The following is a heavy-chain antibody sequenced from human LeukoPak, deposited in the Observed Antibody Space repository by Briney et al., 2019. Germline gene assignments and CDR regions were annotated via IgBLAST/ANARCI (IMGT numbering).Heavy chain of an antibody. CDR3: ARDKPSYYDILTGWWGGDYYFDY. V-gene: IGHV3-21*01. Sequence: GGSLRLSCAASGFTFSSYSMNWVRQAPGKGLEWVSSISSSSSYIYYADSVKGRFTISRDNAKNSLHLQMNSLRAEDTAVYYCARDKPSYYDILTGWWGGDYYFDYWGQGTLVTVSS. CDR1: GFTFSSYS. CDR2: ISSSSSYI. D-gene: IGHD3-9*01. J-gene: IGHJ4*02.